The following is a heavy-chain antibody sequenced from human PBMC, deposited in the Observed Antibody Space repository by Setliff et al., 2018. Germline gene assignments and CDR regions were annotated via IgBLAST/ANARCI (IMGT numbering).Heavy chain of an antibody. V-gene: IGHV3-74*01. J-gene: IGHJ6*02. CDR1: GFTFSSYW. CDR3: ARAFLIVPQAYYGMDV. Sequence: GSLRLSCAASGFTFSSYWMHWVRQAPGKGLVWVSRINTDGSSTSYADSVKGRFTISRDNAKNTLYLQMNSLRAEDTAVYYCARAFLIVPQAYYGMDVWGQGTTVTVSS. D-gene: IGHD2-21*01. CDR2: INTDGSST.